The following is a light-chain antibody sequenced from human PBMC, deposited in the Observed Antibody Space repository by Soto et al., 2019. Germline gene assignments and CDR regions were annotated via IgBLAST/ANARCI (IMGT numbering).Light chain of an antibody. J-gene: IGLJ2*01. CDR3: SSYAGSNKV. CDR2: GVT. V-gene: IGLV2-8*01. CDR1: SSDVGGYNY. Sequence: QSALTQPPSASGSPGQSVTISCTGTSSDVGGYNYVPWYQQHPGKAPKLMIYGVTKRPSEVPDRFSGSNSGNTASLTVSGLQAEDEAYYYCSSYAGSNKVFGGGTKLTVL.